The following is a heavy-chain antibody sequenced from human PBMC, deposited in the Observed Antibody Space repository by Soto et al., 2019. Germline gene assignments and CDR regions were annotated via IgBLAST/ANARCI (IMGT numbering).Heavy chain of an antibody. J-gene: IGHJ4*02. CDR1: GGSISSSSYY. D-gene: IGHD4-17*01. Sequence: SETLSLTCTVSGGSISSSSYYWGWIRQPPGKGLEWIGSIYYSGSTYYNPSLKSRVTISVDTSKNQFSLKLSSVTAADTAVYYCARQEGGDLDYWGQGTLVTVSS. V-gene: IGHV4-39*01. CDR2: IYYSGST. CDR3: ARQEGGDLDY.